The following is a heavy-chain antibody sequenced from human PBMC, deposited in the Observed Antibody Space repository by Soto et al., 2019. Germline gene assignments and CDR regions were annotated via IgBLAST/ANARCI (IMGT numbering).Heavy chain of an antibody. J-gene: IGHJ4*02. CDR2: ISYDGSNK. CDR3: ARYSGKYQGPIDY. V-gene: IGHV3-30*03. CDR1: GFTFSHYG. D-gene: IGHD1-26*01. Sequence: QVQLVESGGGVVQPGRSLRLSCAASGFTFSHYGIHWVRQAPGKGLEWLAVISYDGSNKHYADSVKGRFTVSRDNSKNTLYLQMNSLCAEDTAVYFCARYSGKYQGPIDYWGQGTVVTVSS.